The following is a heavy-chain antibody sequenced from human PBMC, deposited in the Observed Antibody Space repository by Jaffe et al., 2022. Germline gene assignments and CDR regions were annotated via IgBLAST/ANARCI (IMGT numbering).Heavy chain of an antibody. CDR2: ISYDANEA. CDR1: GFSISTYG. V-gene: IGHV3-30*18. J-gene: IGHJ3*02. Sequence: QVQLVESGGGVVQPGTSLRLSCAASGFSISTYGMHWVRQAPGKGLEWVAAISYDANEANFADSVRGRFTISRDNSKNTVSLQMNSLRAEDTALYYCVKDPGGWHASDIWGQGTMVTVSS. CDR3: VKDPGGWHASDI.